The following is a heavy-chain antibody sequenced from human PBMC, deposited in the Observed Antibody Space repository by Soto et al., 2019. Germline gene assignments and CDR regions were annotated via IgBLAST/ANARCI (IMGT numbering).Heavy chain of an antibody. CDR1: GGTFSSYA. Sequence: QVQLVQSGAEVKKPGSSVKVSCKASGGTFSSYAISWVRQAPGQGLEWMGGIIPIFGTANYAQKFQGRVTITADESTSTAYMELSSLRSEDTAVYYCARDCSGWFSRPYYYYYGMDVWGQGTTVTVSS. V-gene: IGHV1-69*12. CDR2: IIPIFGTA. CDR3: ARDCSGWFSRPYYYYYGMDV. D-gene: IGHD6-19*01. J-gene: IGHJ6*02.